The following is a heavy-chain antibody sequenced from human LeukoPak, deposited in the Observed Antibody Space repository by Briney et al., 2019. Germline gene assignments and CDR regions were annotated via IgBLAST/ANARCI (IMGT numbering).Heavy chain of an antibody. D-gene: IGHD5/OR15-5a*01. CDR3: ARYGVDSVFDC. J-gene: IGHJ4*02. Sequence: PGGSLRLSCAASGFTFSSYGMHWVREAPGKGLEWVAVIWYDGSKQYYADSVRGRFTISRDNSKNTVHLQVNSLRAKDTAVYYCARYGVDSVFDCWGQGSLVTVSS. CDR2: IWYDGSKQ. V-gene: IGHV3-33*01. CDR1: GFTFSSYG.